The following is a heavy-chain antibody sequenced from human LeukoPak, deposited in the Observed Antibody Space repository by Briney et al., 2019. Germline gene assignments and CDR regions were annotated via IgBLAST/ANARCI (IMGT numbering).Heavy chain of an antibody. CDR3: ASGSWWYYFDY. CDR2: IYYSGST. Sequence: PSETLSLTCTVSGGSISSSSYYWGWIRQPPGKGLEWIGSIYYSGSTYYNPSLKSRVTISVDTSKNQFSLKLSSVTAADTAVYYCASGSWWYYFDYWGQGTLVTVSS. D-gene: IGHD2-15*01. J-gene: IGHJ4*02. V-gene: IGHV4-39*01. CDR1: GGSISSSSYY.